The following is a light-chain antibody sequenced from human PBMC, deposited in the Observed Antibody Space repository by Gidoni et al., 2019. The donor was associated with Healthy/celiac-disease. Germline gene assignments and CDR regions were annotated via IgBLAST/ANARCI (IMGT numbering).Light chain of an antibody. Sequence: SRLESGVPSRFSGSGSGTDFTLPISSLQPEDFATSYCQQFNSYPSIPFGPGTRLEIK. J-gene: IGKJ5*01. V-gene: IGKV1-13*02. CDR2: S. CDR3: QQFNSYPSIP.